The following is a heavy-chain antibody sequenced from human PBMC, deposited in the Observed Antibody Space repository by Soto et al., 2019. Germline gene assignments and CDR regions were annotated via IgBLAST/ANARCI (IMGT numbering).Heavy chain of an antibody. V-gene: IGHV3-23*01. D-gene: IGHD6-13*01. Sequence: GGSLRLSCAASGFTFSSYAMSWVRQAPGKGLEWVSAISGSGGSTYYADSVKGRFTISRDNSKNTLYLQMNSLRAEDTAVYYCAKWGSAAAAGTVVLGIFDPWGQGTLVTVSS. CDR3: AKWGSAAAAGTVVLGIFDP. CDR1: GFTFSSYA. CDR2: ISGSGGST. J-gene: IGHJ5*02.